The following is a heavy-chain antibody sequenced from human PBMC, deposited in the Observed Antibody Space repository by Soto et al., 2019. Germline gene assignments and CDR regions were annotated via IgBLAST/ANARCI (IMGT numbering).Heavy chain of an antibody. D-gene: IGHD3-22*01. CDR2: ISYDGSNK. CDR3: AKGDYYPISRYSSPYDS. J-gene: IGHJ4*02. V-gene: IGHV3-30*18. CDR1: GFTFSSDG. Sequence: GGSLRLSCAASGFTFSSDGMHWVRQAPGKGLEWVAVISYDGSNKYYAESVKGRFTISRDNSKNTLYLQMNSLRAEDTAVYYCAKGDYYPISRYSSPYDSWGQGTLVTVSS.